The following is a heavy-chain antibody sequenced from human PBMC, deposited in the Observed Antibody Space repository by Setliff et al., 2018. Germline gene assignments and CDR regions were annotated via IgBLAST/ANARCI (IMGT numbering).Heavy chain of an antibody. J-gene: IGHJ6*02. V-gene: IGHV4-38-2*02. CDR2: IYHRGRK. CDR1: GASINSGHY. CDR3: ARDQWVRSPPLYFSYSMDV. Sequence: PSETLSLTCAVSGASINSGHYWGWIRQPPGKGLEWIATIYHRGRKYYSPSLRSRVTMSVDSLNNKFSLNLSSVSAADTAVYYCARDQWVRSPPLYFSYSMDVWGQGTTVTVSS. D-gene: IGHD5-12*01.